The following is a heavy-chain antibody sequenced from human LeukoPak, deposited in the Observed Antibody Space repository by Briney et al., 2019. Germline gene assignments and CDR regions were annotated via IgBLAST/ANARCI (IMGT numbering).Heavy chain of an antibody. CDR2: IYSGGST. J-gene: IGHJ3*02. D-gene: IGHD5-18*01. CDR3: ARDFSYEDAFGI. CDR1: GFTVSSNY. Sequence: SGGSLRLSCAASGFTVSSNYMSWVRQAPGKGLEWVSVIYSGGSTYYADSVKGRFTISRDNSKNTLYLQMNSLRAEDTAVYYCARDFSYEDAFGIWGQGTMVTVSS. V-gene: IGHV3-66*01.